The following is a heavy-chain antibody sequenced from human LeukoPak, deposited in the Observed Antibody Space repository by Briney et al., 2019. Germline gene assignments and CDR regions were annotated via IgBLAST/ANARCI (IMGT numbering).Heavy chain of an antibody. V-gene: IGHV1-69*05. CDR2: IIPIFGTA. D-gene: IGHD4-23*01. Sequence: SVKVSCKASGGTFSSYAISWVRQAPGQGLEWMGGIIPIFGTANYAQKFQGRVTITTDESTSTAYMELSSLRSEDTAVYYCAAEIYGGNTDCCTFDFWGPGTPVTVSS. CDR3: AAEIYGGNTDCCTFDF. CDR1: GGTFSSYA. J-gene: IGHJ3*01.